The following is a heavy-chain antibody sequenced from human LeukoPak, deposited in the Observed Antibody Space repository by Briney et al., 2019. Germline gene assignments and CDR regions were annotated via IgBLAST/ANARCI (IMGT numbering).Heavy chain of an antibody. Sequence: GASVKVSCKASGYTFTSYGISWVRQAPGQGLEWMGWISAYNGNTNYAQKLQGRVTMTTDTSTSTAYMELRSLRSDDTAVYYCARDRSPYYYDSSGYYFWGQGTLVTVSS. V-gene: IGHV1-18*01. CDR3: ARDRSPYYYDSSGYYF. D-gene: IGHD3-22*01. CDR1: GYTFTSYG. CDR2: ISAYNGNT. J-gene: IGHJ4*02.